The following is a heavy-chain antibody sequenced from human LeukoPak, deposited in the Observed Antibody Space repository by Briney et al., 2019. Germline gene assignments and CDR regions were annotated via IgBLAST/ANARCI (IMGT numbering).Heavy chain of an antibody. CDR2: INPNSGGT. Sequence: GASVKVSCKASGYTFTGYYMHWVRQAPGQGLEWMGWINPNSGGTNYAQKFQGRVTMTRDTSISTAYMELSRLRSDDTAVYYWARSPREYDILTGYPSYYYYYMDVWGKGTTVTVSS. CDR1: GYTFTGYY. V-gene: IGHV1-2*02. CDR3: ARSPREYDILTGYPSYYYYYMDV. J-gene: IGHJ6*03. D-gene: IGHD3-9*01.